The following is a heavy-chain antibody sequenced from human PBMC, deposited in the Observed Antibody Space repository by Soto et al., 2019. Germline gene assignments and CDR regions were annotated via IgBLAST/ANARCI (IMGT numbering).Heavy chain of an antibody. CDR1: GFTFSSYE. V-gene: IGHV3-48*03. J-gene: IGHJ4*02. CDR2: ISSSGSTI. CDR3: AKDIKNLYYFDY. Sequence: GGSLRLSCAASGFTFSSYEMNWVRQAPGKGLEWVSYISSSGSTIYYADSVKGRFTISRDNAKNTLYLQMNSRRAEDTAVYYCAKDIKNLYYFDYWGQGTLFAVSS. D-gene: IGHD1-20*01.